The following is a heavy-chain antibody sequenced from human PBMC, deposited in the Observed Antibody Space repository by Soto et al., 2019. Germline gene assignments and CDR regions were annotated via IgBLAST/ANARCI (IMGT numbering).Heavy chain of an antibody. Sequence: PGGSLRLSCAASGFTFSSYAMSWVRQAPGKGLEWVSAISGSGGSTYYADSVKGRFTISRDNSKNTLYLQMNSLRAEDTAVYYCAKVAYYDFWSGYYYYYYMDVWGKGTTVTVSS. CDR3: AKVAYYDFWSGYYYYYYMDV. D-gene: IGHD3-3*01. CDR2: ISGSGGST. J-gene: IGHJ6*03. V-gene: IGHV3-23*01. CDR1: GFTFSSYA.